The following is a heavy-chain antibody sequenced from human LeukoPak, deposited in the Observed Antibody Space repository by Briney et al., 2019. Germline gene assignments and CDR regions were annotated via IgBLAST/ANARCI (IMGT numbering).Heavy chain of an antibody. J-gene: IGHJ4*02. D-gene: IGHD2-15*01. CDR3: AKDLYCSGGSCYSYYFDY. CDR2: ISGSGGST. V-gene: IGHV3-23*01. CDR1: GFTFSSYA. Sequence: GGSLRLSCVASGFTFSSYAMSWVRQAPGKGLEWVSGISGSGGSTYYADSVKGRFTISRDNSKNTLYLQMNSLRAEDTAVYYCAKDLYCSGGSCYSYYFDYWGQGTLVTVSS.